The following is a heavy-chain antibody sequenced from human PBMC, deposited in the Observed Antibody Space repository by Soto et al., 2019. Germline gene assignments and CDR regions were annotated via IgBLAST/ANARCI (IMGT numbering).Heavy chain of an antibody. CDR2: ISYDGSSK. CDR1: GFTFGSYA. J-gene: IGHJ4*02. V-gene: IGHV3-30-3*01. D-gene: IGHD2-2*01. CDR3: ARDPGGVDCSSTSCYYFDY. Sequence: QVQLVESGGGVVQPGRSLRLSCAASGFTFGSYAVHWVRQAPGKGLEWVAVISYDGSSKYYADSVKGRFTISRDNSKNTLYLQMNSLRAEETAVYYCARDPGGVDCSSTSCYYFDYWGQGTLVTVSS.